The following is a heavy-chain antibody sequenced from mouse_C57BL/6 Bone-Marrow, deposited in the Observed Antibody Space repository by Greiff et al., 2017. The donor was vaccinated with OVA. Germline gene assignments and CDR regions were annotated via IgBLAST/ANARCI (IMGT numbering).Heavy chain of an antibody. CDR3: ARSSYYYGSSALDY. V-gene: IGHV1-81*01. D-gene: IGHD1-1*01. Sequence: VQLQQSGAELARPGASVKLSCKASGYTFPSYGISWVKQRTGQGLEWIGEIYPRSGNTYYNEKFKGKATLTADTSSSTAYMELRSLTSEDSAVYFGARSSYYYGSSALDYWGQGTTLTVSS. J-gene: IGHJ2*01. CDR1: GYTFPSYG. CDR2: IYPRSGNT.